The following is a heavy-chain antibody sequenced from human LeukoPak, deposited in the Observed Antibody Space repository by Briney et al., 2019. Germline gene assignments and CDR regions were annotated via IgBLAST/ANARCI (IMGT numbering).Heavy chain of an antibody. CDR3: AKDRGVTIFGVDEVPWFDP. Sequence: PGGSLRLSCAASGFTFSSYAMRWLRQAPGKGREGVSSMNGSGGSTYYADSVKGRFTISRDNSKNTLYLQMKSLRAEDTAVYYCAKDRGVTIFGVDEVPWFDPWGQGTLVTVSS. CDR1: GFTFSSYA. V-gene: IGHV3-23*01. J-gene: IGHJ5*02. CDR2: MNGSGGST. D-gene: IGHD3-3*01.